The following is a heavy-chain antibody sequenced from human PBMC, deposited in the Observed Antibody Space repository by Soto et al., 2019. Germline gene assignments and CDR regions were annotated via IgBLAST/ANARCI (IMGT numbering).Heavy chain of an antibody. D-gene: IGHD3-3*01. CDR1: GSLPVGSLSTYF. V-gene: IGHV4-34*01. Sequence: SETLSLTCVLSGSLPVGSLSTYFWTWIRQPPGKGLEWIGEINHSGSPNYSPSLRGRVTISLDTSMKQFSLNLSSVTAADTAVYFCARARFSQWSQDYYGLDVWGQGTTVTVSS. CDR3: ARARFSQWSQDYYGLDV. CDR2: INHSGSP. J-gene: IGHJ6*02.